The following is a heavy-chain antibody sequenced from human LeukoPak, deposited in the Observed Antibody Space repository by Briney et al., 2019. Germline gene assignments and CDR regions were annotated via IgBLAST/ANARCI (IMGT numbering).Heavy chain of an antibody. Sequence: PSETLSLTCTVSGGSISSYYWSWIRQPPGKGLEWIGYIYYSGSTNYNPSLKSRVTISVDTSKNQLSLKLSSVTAADTAVYYCARSRDGYPVYYFDYWGRGTLVTVSS. CDR3: ARSRDGYPVYYFDY. CDR1: GGSISSYY. J-gene: IGHJ4*02. D-gene: IGHD5-24*01. CDR2: IYYSGST. V-gene: IGHV4-59*01.